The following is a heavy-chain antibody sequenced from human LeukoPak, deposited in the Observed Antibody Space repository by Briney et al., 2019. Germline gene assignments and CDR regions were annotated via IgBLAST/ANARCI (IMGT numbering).Heavy chain of an antibody. CDR2: IYTSGST. CDR1: GDSINPYY. V-gene: IGHV4-4*07. Sequence: SETLSLTCTVSGDSINPYYWSWIRQPAGKGLEWIGRIYTSGSTNYNPSLKSRVTMSVDTSKNQFSLKLSSVTAADTAVYYCARVGFFFGMDVWGQGTTVTVSS. J-gene: IGHJ6*02. CDR3: ARVGFFFGMDV.